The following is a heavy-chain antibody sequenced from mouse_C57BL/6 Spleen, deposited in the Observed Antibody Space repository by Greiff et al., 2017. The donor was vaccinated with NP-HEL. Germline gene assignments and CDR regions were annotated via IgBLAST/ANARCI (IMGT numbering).Heavy chain of an antibody. CDR3: ARRILYYGAMDY. J-gene: IGHJ4*01. D-gene: IGHD1-1*01. Sequence: QVQLQQPGAELVMPGASVKLSCKASGYTFTSYWMHWVKQRPGQGLEWIGEIDPSDSYTNYNQKFKGKSTLTVDKSSSTAYMQLSSLTSEDSAVYYCARRILYYGAMDYWGQGTSVTVSS. CDR1: GYTFTSYW. CDR2: IDPSDSYT. V-gene: IGHV1-69*01.